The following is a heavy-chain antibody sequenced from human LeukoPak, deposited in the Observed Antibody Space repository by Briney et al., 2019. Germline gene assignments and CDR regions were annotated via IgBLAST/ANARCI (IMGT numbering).Heavy chain of an antibody. V-gene: IGHV3-66*01. CDR3: AREEDYFDSSGYYLSAFDI. CDR2: IYSGGST. J-gene: IGHJ3*02. CDR1: GFTVSSNY. D-gene: IGHD3-22*01. Sequence: GGSLRLSCAASGFTVSSNYMSWVRQAPGKGLEWVSIIYSGGSTYYADSVEGRFTISRDNSKNTLYLQMNSLRAEDTAVYYCAREEDYFDSSGYYLSAFDIWGQGTMVTVSS.